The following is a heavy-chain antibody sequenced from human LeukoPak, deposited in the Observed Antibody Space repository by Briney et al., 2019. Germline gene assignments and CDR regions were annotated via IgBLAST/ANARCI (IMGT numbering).Heavy chain of an antibody. CDR3: ARAGTYETTWYH. D-gene: IGHD1-7*01. CDR2: INQDGSVK. CDR1: GFSFSNYW. V-gene: IGHV3-7*01. J-gene: IGHJ5*02. Sequence: GGSLRLSCAASGFSFSNYWMSWVRQAPGKGLEWVANINQDGSVKYYVDSVKGRFIISRDNAENSLYLQMNSLRAEDTALYFCARAGTYETTWYHWGQGTLVTVSS.